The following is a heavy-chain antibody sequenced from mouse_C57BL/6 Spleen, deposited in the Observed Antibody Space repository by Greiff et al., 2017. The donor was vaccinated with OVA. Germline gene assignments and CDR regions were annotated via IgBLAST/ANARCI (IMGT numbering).Heavy chain of an antibody. CDR2: INPSSGYT. Sequence: QVQLKQSGAELAKPGASVKLSCKASGYTFTSYWMHWVKQRPGQGLEWIGYINPSSGYTKYNQKFKDKATLTADKSSSTAYMQLSSLTYEDSAVYYCARSTDYDGAWFAYWGQGTLVTVSA. D-gene: IGHD2-4*01. CDR3: ARSTDYDGAWFAY. CDR1: GYTFTSYW. V-gene: IGHV1-7*01. J-gene: IGHJ3*01.